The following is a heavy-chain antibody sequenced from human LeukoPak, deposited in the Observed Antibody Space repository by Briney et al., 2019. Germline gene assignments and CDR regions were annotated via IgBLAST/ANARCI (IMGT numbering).Heavy chain of an antibody. CDR1: GGSISSYY. Sequence: SETLSLTCTVSGGSISSYYWSWIRQPPGKGLEWIGYIYYSGSTNYNPSLKSRVTISVDTSKNQFSLKLSSVTAGDTAVYYCARVKIQLWSREGYFDYWGQGTLVTVSS. J-gene: IGHJ4*02. CDR3: ARVKIQLWSREGYFDY. D-gene: IGHD5-18*01. V-gene: IGHV4-59*01. CDR2: IYYSGST.